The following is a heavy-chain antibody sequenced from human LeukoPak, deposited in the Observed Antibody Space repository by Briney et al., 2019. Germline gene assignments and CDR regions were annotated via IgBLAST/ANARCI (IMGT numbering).Heavy chain of an antibody. CDR3: ARGNPYYDFWSGHYYYYYYMDV. J-gene: IGHJ6*03. D-gene: IGHD3-3*01. V-gene: IGHV1-8*03. CDR1: GYTFTSYD. CDR2: RKPNSGNT. Sequence: GASVKVSCKASGYTFTSYDINWVRQATGQGHEWMGWRKPNSGNTGYAQKFQGRVTITRNTSISTAYMELSSLRSEDTAVYYCARGNPYYDFWSGHYYYYYYMDVWGKGTTVTVSS.